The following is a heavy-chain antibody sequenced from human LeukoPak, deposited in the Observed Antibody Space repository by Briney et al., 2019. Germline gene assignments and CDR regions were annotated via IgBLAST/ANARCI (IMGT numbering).Heavy chain of an antibody. CDR1: GFTFSGYA. V-gene: IGHV3-30*04. J-gene: IGHJ4*02. D-gene: IGHD3-22*01. CDR2: ISYDGSNK. CDR3: AKENWVYNWKYDSSGSGINY. Sequence: SGGSLRLSCAASGFTFSGYAMHWVRQAPGKGLEWVAVISYDGSNKYYADSVKGQFTISRDNSKNTLYLQMNSLRAEDTAVYYCAKENWVYNWKYDSSGSGINYWGQGTLVTVSS.